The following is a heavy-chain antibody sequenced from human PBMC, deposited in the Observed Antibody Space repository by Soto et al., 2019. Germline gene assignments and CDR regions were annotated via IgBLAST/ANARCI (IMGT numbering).Heavy chain of an antibody. J-gene: IGHJ6*02. V-gene: IGHV1-69*02. CDR3: ARVLRIWFGELESRSYYYGMDV. Sequence: QVQLVQSGAEVKKPGSSVKVSCKASGGTFSSYTISWVRQAPGQGLGWMGRIIPILGIANYAQKFQGRVTITADKSTSTAYMELSSLRSEDTAVYYCARVLRIWFGELESRSYYYGMDVWGQGTTVTVSS. CDR1: GGTFSSYT. CDR2: IIPILGIA. D-gene: IGHD3-10*01.